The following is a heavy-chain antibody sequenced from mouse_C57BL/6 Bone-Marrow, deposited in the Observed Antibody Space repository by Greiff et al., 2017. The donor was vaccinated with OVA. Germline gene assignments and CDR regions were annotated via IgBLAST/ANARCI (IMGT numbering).Heavy chain of an antibody. D-gene: IGHD1-1*01. V-gene: IGHV5-6*01. Sequence: EVKLVESGGDLVKPGGSLKLSCAASGFTFSSYGMSWVRQTPDKRLEWVATISSGGSYTYYPDSVKGRFTISRDNAKNTLYLQMSSLKSEDTAMYYCAKWIGYGRGGYYFDYWGQGTTLTVSS. J-gene: IGHJ2*01. CDR2: ISSGGSYT. CDR1: GFTFSSYG. CDR3: AKWIGYGRGGYYFDY.